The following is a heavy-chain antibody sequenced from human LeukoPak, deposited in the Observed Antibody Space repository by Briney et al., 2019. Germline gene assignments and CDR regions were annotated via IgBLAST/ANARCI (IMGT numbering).Heavy chain of an antibody. CDR3: VKPSGEDIVAEAGLWADS. CDR2: ISVSGTTI. V-gene: IGHV3-23*01. Sequence: PGGTLRLSCAASGFTFSSYGMTWVRQAPGKGLEWVSSISVSGTTIYYAHSVKGRFTISRDNSKNTVFLQMNSLAPEDTALYFCVKPSGEDIVAEAGLWADSWGQGTLVTVSS. J-gene: IGHJ4*02. CDR1: GFTFSSYG. D-gene: IGHD6-19*01.